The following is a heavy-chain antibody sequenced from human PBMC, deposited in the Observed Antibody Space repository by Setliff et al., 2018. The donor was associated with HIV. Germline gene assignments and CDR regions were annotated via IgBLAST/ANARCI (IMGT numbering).Heavy chain of an antibody. J-gene: IGHJ4*02. CDR3: ARATWLVHPFPLYYFDY. D-gene: IGHD6-19*01. V-gene: IGHV4-59*11. CDR1: GGSISSQY. CDR2: VYNSGGT. Sequence: PSETLSLTCTVSGGSISSQYWSWIRQTPGKGLESIGYVYNSGGTNYNPSLKSRVTISVDKSKNQFSLKLISVTAADTAVYYCARATWLVHPFPLYYFDYWGQGTLVTVSS.